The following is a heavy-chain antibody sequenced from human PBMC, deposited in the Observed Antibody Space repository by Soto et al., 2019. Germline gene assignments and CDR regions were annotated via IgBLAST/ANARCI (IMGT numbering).Heavy chain of an antibody. CDR1: GFTFSDYW. V-gene: IGHV3-7*01. D-gene: IGHD3-16*01. J-gene: IGHJ5*02. Sequence: EAQLVESGGGLVQPGGSLRVSCAVSGFTFSDYWMSWVRQAPGKGLEWVAKIKQDGSEKDYVDSVKGRFTISRDNANNSLYLHMYSLRVEDTAIYYCARGGRDAYDWFDPGGQGTLVTVSS. CDR2: IKQDGSEK. CDR3: ARGGRDAYDWFDP.